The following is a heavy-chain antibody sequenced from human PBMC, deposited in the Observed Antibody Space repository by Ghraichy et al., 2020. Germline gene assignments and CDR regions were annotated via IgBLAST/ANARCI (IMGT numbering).Heavy chain of an antibody. CDR1: GGSISSYY. V-gene: IGHV4-59*01. D-gene: IGHD3-22*01. CDR2: IYYSGST. CDR3: ARPDSSGYYLTGAAVGGAFDI. J-gene: IGHJ3*02. Sequence: SETLSLTCTVSGGSISSYYWSWIRQPPGKGLEWIGYIYYSGSTNYNPSLKSRVTISVDTSKNQFSLKLSSVTAADTAVYYCARPDSSGYYLTGAAVGGAFDIWGQGTMVTVSS.